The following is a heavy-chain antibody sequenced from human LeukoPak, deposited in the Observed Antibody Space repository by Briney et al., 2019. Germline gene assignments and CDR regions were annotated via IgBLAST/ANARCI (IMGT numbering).Heavy chain of an antibody. CDR2: ISYDGGHE. CDR3: ARDLALGGFDY. CDR1: GFTFSSYS. Sequence: SGGSLRLSCAASGFTFSSYSMHWVRQAPGKGLEWVAVISYDGGHEYYSDSVKGRFTISRDNSKNTLYLQMNTLRDEDTAVYHCARDLALGGFDYWGQGALLTVSS. J-gene: IGHJ4*02. D-gene: IGHD3-16*01. V-gene: IGHV3-30-3*01.